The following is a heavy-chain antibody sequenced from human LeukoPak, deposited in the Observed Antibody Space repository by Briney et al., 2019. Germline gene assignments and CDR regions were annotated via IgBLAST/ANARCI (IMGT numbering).Heavy chain of an antibody. D-gene: IGHD3-10*01. V-gene: IGHV4-59*01. J-gene: IGHJ6*03. Sequence: SETLSLTCTVSGGSISSYYWSWIRQPPGKGLGWIGCIHYSGYTNYNPSLKSRVTISVDTSKNHFSLKLSSVTAADTAVYYCARTTMVRGTYYMDVWGKGTTVTISS. CDR2: IHYSGYT. CDR3: ARTTMVRGTYYMDV. CDR1: GGSISSYY.